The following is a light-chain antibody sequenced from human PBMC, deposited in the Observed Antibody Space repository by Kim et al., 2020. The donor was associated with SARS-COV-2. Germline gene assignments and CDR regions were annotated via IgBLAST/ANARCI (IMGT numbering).Light chain of an antibody. J-gene: IGKJ1*01. Sequence: DIQMTQSPSSLSASVGDRVTITCRASQRISTYVNWYQQKPGKAPKLLIYAASSLQSGVPSRFSGSGSGSDFTLTISSLQPEYYATYYCQQSYSIYRTFGQETKVDIK. CDR1: QRISTY. CDR2: AAS. CDR3: QQSYSIYRT. V-gene: IGKV1-39*01.